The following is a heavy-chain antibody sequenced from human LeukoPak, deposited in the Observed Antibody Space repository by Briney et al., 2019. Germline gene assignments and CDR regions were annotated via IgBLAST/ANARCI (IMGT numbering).Heavy chain of an antibody. CDR3: ARGVCSGGSCPNWFDP. CDR2: IYTSGST. J-gene: IGHJ5*02. CDR1: GGSISSYY. V-gene: IGHV4-4*07. D-gene: IGHD2-15*01. Sequence: SETLSLTCTVSGGSISSYYWSWIRQPAGKGLEWIGRIYTSGSTNYNPSLKSRVTMSVDTSKNQFSLKLSSVTAADTAVYYCARGVCSGGSCPNWFDPWGQGTLVTVSS.